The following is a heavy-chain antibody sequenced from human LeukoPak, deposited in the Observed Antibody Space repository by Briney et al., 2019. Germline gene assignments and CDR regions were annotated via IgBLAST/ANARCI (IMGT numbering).Heavy chain of an antibody. CDR3: ARALDNWNDENAFDI. CDR2: IYYSGST. D-gene: IGHD1-20*01. Sequence: PSETLSLTCTVSGGSISSGGYYWSWIRQHPGKGLEWIGYIYYSGSTYYNPSLKSRVTISVGTSKNQFSLKLSSVIAADTAVYYCARALDNWNDENAFDIWGQGTMVTVSS. CDR1: GGSISSGGYY. J-gene: IGHJ3*02. V-gene: IGHV4-31*03.